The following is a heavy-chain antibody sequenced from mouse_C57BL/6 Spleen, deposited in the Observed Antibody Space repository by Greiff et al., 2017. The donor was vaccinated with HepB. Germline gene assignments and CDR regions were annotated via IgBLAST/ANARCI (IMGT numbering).Heavy chain of an antibody. CDR2: IHPNSGST. Sequence: QVQLKQSGAELVKPGASVKLSCKASGYTFTSYWMHWVKQRPGQGLEWIGMIHPNSGSTNYNEKFKSKATLTVDKSSSTAYMQLSSLTSEDSAVYYCARGNYYGSSGYWGQGTTLTVSS. D-gene: IGHD1-1*01. CDR3: ARGNYYGSSGY. CDR1: GYTFTSYW. J-gene: IGHJ2*01. V-gene: IGHV1-64*01.